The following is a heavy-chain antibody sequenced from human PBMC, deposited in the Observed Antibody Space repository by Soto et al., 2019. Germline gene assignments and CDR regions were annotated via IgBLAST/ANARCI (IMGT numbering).Heavy chain of an antibody. CDR2: INAGNGNT. CDR1: GYTFTNFA. V-gene: IGHV1-3*01. CDR3: ARGPKRGHLLLALFGY. D-gene: IGHD2-15*01. Sequence: QVQLVQSGAEVKKAGASVKVSCKASGYTFTNFAMHWVRQAPGQRLEWMGWINAGNGNTKYSQKFQGRVSITRDTSGSKAYMGLGSPGSEDTAIDFWARGPKRGHLLLALFGYGGQGTLVTVSS. J-gene: IGHJ4*02.